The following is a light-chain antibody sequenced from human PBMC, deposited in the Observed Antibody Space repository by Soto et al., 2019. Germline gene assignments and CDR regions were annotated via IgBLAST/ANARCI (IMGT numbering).Light chain of an antibody. Sequence: DIVMTQSPLSLPVTPGEPASISCRSSQSLLHSNGYNYLDWYLQKPGQSPQLLIYLGSNRSSGVPDRFSGSGSGTEFSLTISRLQPEDFATYYCQQYDTNPKTFGQGTKVDIK. CDR3: QQYDTNPKT. J-gene: IGKJ1*01. V-gene: IGKV2-28*01. CDR1: QSLLHSNGYNY. CDR2: LGS.